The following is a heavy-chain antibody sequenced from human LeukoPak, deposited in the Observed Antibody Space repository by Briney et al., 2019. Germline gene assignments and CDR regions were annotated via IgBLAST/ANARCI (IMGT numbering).Heavy chain of an antibody. CDR3: ARVTIFGVAGD. CDR1: GYTFVGYY. Sequence: ASVEVSCKASGYTFVGYYIHWVRQAPGQGLEWMGWINPKSGDTIYAQKFQGRVTMTSDTSITTAYMELSSLTSDDAAVYYCARVTIFGVAGDWGQGTLVSVSS. D-gene: IGHD3-3*01. CDR2: INPKSGDT. V-gene: IGHV1-2*02. J-gene: IGHJ4*02.